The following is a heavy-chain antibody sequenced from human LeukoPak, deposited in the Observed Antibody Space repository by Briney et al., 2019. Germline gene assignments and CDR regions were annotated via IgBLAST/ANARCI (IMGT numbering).Heavy chain of an antibody. CDR3: ARDTRVEATTYYYYYGMDV. V-gene: IGHV4-34*01. J-gene: IGHJ6*02. CDR2: INHSGST. D-gene: IGHD5-12*01. Sequence: SETLSLTCAVYGGSFSGYYWSWIRQPPGKGLDWIGEINHSGSTNYNPSLKSRVTISVDTSKNQFSLKLSSVTAADTAVYYCARDTRVEATTYYYYYGMDVWGQGTTVTVSS. CDR1: GGSFSGYY.